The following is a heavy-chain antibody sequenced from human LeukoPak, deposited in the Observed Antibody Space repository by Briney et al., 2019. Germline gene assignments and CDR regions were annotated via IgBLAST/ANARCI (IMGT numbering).Heavy chain of an antibody. CDR2: IHNSRGT. J-gene: IGHJ4*02. CDR1: GASITSDIFD. CDR3: GKVGGNTNS. D-gene: IGHD4-23*01. Sequence: SETLSLTCTVAGASITSDIFDWNWIRQSPGKGLEWIGAIHNSRGTSYNPSLESRLTISVAPSEYKFFLKMTSVTDADTATYYCGKVGGNTNSWGQGTLVTVSS. V-gene: IGHV4-30-4*01.